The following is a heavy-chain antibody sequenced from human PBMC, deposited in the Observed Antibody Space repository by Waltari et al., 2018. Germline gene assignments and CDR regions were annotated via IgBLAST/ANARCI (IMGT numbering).Heavy chain of an antibody. Sequence: QVQLQESGQGRVRPSEPLSLTCASSGYSTAVVTSWGCIRQPPGKGLEWIGSIYHSGSTYYNPSLKSRVTISVDTSKNQFSLKLSSVTAADTAVYYCARALGTTGPFDIWGQGTMVTVSS. D-gene: IGHD1-7*01. CDR1: GYSTAVVTS. CDR2: IYHSGST. CDR3: ARALGTTGPFDI. J-gene: IGHJ3*02. V-gene: IGHV4-38-2*01.